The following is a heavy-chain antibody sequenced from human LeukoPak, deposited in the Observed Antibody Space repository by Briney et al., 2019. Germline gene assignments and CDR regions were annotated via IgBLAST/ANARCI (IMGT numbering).Heavy chain of an antibody. J-gene: IGHJ4*02. CDR2: VDPEDGET. Sequence: ASVKITWKVSGYTFTDYYMHWVQQAPGKGLEWMGLVDPEDGETIYAEKFQGRVTITADTSTDTAYMELSSLRSEDTAVYYCATEPIKWPQFDYWGQGTLVTVSS. D-gene: IGHD5-12*01. CDR3: ATEPIKWPQFDY. V-gene: IGHV1-69-2*01. CDR1: GYTFTDYY.